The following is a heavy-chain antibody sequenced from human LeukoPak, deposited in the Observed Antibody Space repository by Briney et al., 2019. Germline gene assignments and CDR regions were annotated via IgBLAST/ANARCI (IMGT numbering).Heavy chain of an antibody. Sequence: SETLSLTCTVSGGSISSSSYYWGWIRQPPGKGLEWIGSIYYSGSTHYNPSLKSRVTISVDTSKNQFSLKLSSVTAADTAVYYCARVARKKTYCSSTSCYKAPYYYYGMDVWGQGTTVTVSS. J-gene: IGHJ6*02. CDR2: IYYSGST. CDR3: ARVARKKTYCSSTSCYKAPYYYYGMDV. D-gene: IGHD2-2*02. CDR1: GGSISSSSYY. V-gene: IGHV4-39*07.